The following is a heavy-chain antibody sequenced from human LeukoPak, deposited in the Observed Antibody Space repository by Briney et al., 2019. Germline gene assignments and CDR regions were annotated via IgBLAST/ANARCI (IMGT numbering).Heavy chain of an antibody. J-gene: IGHJ4*02. Sequence: GGSLRLSCATSGFTFSTYWMSWVRQAPGKGLEWVANIKQDGSEKYYVDSVKGRFTTSRDNAKNSLYLQMNSLRVEDTAVYYCARDCCGSGGLHYWGQGTLVTVSS. D-gene: IGHD6-19*01. CDR2: IKQDGSEK. V-gene: IGHV3-7*01. CDR3: ARDCCGSGGLHY. CDR1: GFTFSTYW.